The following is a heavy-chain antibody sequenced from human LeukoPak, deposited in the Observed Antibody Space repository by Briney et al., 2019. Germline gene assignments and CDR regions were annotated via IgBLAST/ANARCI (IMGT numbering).Heavy chain of an antibody. J-gene: IGHJ5*02. D-gene: IGHD2-2*01. Sequence: SKTLSLTCAVSGYSISNGYQWAWIRQPPGKTLEWIGSIYHSGSAHYNPSLKSRVTISVDTSNNHFSLRLSSVTAADTAVYYCARDPRWLTPDCTSTSCYENYFDPWGQGTLVTVSS. CDR2: IYHSGSA. V-gene: IGHV4-38-2*02. CDR1: GYSISNGYQ. CDR3: ARDPRWLTPDCTSTSCYENYFDP.